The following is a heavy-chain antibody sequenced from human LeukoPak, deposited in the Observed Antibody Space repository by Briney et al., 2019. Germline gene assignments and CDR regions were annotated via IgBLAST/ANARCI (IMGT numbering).Heavy chain of an antibody. CDR2: ISGSGGQK. CDR1: GFTFSNYA. Sequence: PGGSLRLSCAASGFTFSNYALSWVRQAPGKGLEWVSLISGSGGQKDYADSVKGRFTISRDNSGNMLNLQMDSLKAEDTAVYYCAKHVWTSVWFFDYWGQGTLVTVSS. CDR3: AKHVWTSVWFFDY. V-gene: IGHV3-23*01. D-gene: IGHD6-19*01. J-gene: IGHJ4*02.